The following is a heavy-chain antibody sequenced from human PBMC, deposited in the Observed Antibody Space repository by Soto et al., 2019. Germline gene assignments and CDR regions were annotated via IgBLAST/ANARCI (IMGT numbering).Heavy chain of an antibody. Sequence: GGSLRLSCAASGFTFSSYWMSWVRQAPGKGLEWVANIKQDGSEKYYVDSVKGRFTISRDNAKNSLYLQMNSLRAGDTAVYYCASGLRLGELPYYYYGMDVWGQGTTVTVSS. D-gene: IGHD3-16*01. CDR2: IKQDGSEK. CDR1: GFTFSSYW. V-gene: IGHV3-7*01. CDR3: ASGLRLGELPYYYYGMDV. J-gene: IGHJ6*02.